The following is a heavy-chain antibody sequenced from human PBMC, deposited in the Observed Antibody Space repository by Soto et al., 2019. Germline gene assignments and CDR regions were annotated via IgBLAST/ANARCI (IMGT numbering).Heavy chain of an antibody. D-gene: IGHD6-6*01. CDR2: ISSSSTI. Sequence: HPGGSLRLSCAASGFTFSSYSMNWVRQAPGKGLEWVSYISSSSTIYYADSVKGRFTISRDNAKNSLYLQMNSLRAEDTAVYYCARRGLSSIAALRVWGKGTTVTVSS. V-gene: IGHV3-48*01. CDR3: ARRGLSSIAALRV. CDR1: GFTFSSYS. J-gene: IGHJ6*04.